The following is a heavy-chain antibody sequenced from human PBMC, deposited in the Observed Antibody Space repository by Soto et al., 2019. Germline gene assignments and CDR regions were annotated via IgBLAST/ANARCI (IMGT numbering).Heavy chain of an antibody. CDR2: IYYSGST. CDR1: GGSISSYY. CDR3: ARDYGWLGYYYGMGV. D-gene: IGHD3-22*01. J-gene: IGHJ6*02. V-gene: IGHV4-59*01. Sequence: PSETLSLTCTVSGGSISSYYWSWIRQPPGKGLEWIGYIYYSGSTNYNPSLKSRVTISVDTSKNQFSLKLSSVTAADTAVYYCARDYGWLGYYYGMGVWGQGTTVTVSS.